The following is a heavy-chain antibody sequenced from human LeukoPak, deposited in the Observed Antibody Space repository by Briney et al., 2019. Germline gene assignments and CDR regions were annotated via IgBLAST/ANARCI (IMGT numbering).Heavy chain of an antibody. CDR1: GFTFDDYA. CDR3: ARESGSRSYYYYMDV. Sequence: GGSLRLSCAASGFTFDDYAMHWVRQAPGKGLEWVSLITWGGDSTYYADSVKGRFTISRDNSKNYLYLQMNSLIAEDTALYYCARESGSRSYYYYMDVWGKGTTVTVSS. V-gene: IGHV3-43D*03. J-gene: IGHJ6*03. CDR2: ITWGGDST. D-gene: IGHD2-2*01.